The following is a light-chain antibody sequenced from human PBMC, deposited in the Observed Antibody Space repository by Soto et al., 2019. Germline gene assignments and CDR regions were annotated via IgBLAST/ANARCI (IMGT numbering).Light chain of an antibody. J-gene: IGKJ1*01. CDR1: QSVSSN. CDR2: GAS. Sequence: EIALTQSPGTLSLSPGERATLSCRASQSVSSNLAWYQQKPGQAPRLIIYGASTRATGIPARFSGSGSGTEFTPTISSLQSEDFAVYYCQQYNNWPPWTCGQGTKVDIK. V-gene: IGKV3-15*01. CDR3: QQYNNWPPWT.